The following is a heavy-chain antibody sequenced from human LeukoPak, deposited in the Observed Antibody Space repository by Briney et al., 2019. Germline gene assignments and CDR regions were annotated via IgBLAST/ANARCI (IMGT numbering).Heavy chain of an antibody. D-gene: IGHD2-15*01. CDR1: GFTFSSYA. Sequence: PGGSLRLSCAASGFTFSSYAMSWVRQAPGKGLEWVSAISGSGGSTYYADSVKGRFTISRDNSKNTLYLRMNSLRAEDTAVYYCAKDPGDIVVVVAAPGRNWFDPWGQGTLVTVSS. V-gene: IGHV3-23*01. CDR3: AKDPGDIVVVVAAPGRNWFDP. CDR2: ISGSGGST. J-gene: IGHJ5*02.